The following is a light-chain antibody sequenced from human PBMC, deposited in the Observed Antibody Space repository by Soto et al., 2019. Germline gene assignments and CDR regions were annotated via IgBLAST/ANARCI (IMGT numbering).Light chain of an antibody. CDR3: QQYKNWPRT. Sequence: EIVVTQSPATLSVSPXGRATLSCRASQSVSSNLAWYQQKPGQAPTLLIYGASTRATGFPARFSGSGSGTEFTLTISSLQSEDFAVYYCQQYKNWPRTFGGGTKVDIK. V-gene: IGKV3-15*01. J-gene: IGKJ4*01. CDR2: GAS. CDR1: QSVSSN.